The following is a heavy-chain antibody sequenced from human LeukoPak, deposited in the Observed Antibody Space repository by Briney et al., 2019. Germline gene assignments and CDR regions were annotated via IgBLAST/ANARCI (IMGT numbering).Heavy chain of an antibody. CDR3: ARDGAYYDFWSGYQIAYYFDY. J-gene: IGHJ4*02. CDR1: GFTFSSYA. CDR2: ISYVGSNK. Sequence: PGGSLRLSCAASGFTFSSYAMHWVRQAPGKGLEWVAVISYVGSNKYYADSVKGRFTISRDNSKNTLYLQMNRLRAEDTAVYYCARDGAYYDFWSGYQIAYYFDYWGQGTLVTVSS. D-gene: IGHD3-3*01. V-gene: IGHV3-30*04.